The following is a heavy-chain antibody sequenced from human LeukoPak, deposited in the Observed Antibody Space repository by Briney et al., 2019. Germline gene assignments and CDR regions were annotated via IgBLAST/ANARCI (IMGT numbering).Heavy chain of an antibody. CDR1: GFSFSGHW. J-gene: IGHJ4*02. CDR3: ARGPNSNWSGLDF. V-gene: IGHV3-74*01. Sequence: GGSLRLSCTASGFSFSGHWMHWARQLPGKGLVWVSRISPTGSTTSYADSVKGRFTVSRDNAKNTLYLQVNNLRAEGTAVYYCARGPNSNWSGLDFWGQGTLLTVSS. CDR2: ISPTGSTT. D-gene: IGHD6-6*01.